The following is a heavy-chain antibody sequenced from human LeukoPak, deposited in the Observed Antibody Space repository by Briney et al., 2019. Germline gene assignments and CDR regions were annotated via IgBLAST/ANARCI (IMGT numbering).Heavy chain of an antibody. D-gene: IGHD4-17*01. J-gene: IGHJ4*02. CDR3: ARDWDPVTTRDY. CDR1: GFTFSSYS. CDR2: IGSSSSYI. V-gene: IGHV3-21*01. Sequence: PGGSLRLSCAASGFTFSSYSMNWVRQAPGKGLEWVSSIGSSSSYIYYADSVKGRFTISRDNAKNSLYLQMNSLRAEDTAVYYCARDWDPVTTRDYWGQGTLVTVSS.